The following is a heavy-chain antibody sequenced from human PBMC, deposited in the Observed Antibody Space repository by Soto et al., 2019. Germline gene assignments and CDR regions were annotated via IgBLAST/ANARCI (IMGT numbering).Heavy chain of an antibody. CDR2: ISAYNGNT. Sequence: ASVKVSCKASGYTFTSYGISWVRQAPGEGLEWMGWISAYNGNTNYAQKLQGRVTMTTDTSTSTAYMELRSLRSDDTAVYYCAREVSMPDYYYYGMDVWGQGTTVTFSS. V-gene: IGHV1-18*01. D-gene: IGHD2-2*01. CDR3: AREVSMPDYYYYGMDV. J-gene: IGHJ6*02. CDR1: GYTFTSYG.